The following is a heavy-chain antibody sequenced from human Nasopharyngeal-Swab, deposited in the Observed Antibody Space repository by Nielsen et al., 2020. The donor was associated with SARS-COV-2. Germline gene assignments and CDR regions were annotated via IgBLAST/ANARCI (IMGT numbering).Heavy chain of an antibody. D-gene: IGHD3-10*01. CDR3: ARSMSWGSGNYYGDS. Sequence: ASVKVSCKASGYTFSRYSIHWVRQAPGQGLEWIGWINAGVGNTKYSQKFQGRVTLTRDTSASTTYMELSSLGSEDTAVYFCARSMSWGSGNYYGDSWGQGTLVTVSS. CDR1: GYTFSRYS. J-gene: IGHJ4*02. CDR2: INAGVGNT. V-gene: IGHV1-3*01.